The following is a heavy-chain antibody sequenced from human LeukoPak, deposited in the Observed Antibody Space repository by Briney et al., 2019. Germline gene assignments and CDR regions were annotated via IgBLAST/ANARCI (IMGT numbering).Heavy chain of an antibody. CDR1: GYTFTSYG. Sequence: ASVKVSCKASGYTFTSYGISWVRQAPGQGLEWMGWISAYNGNTNYAQKLQGRVTMTTDTSTSTSHMELRRLRSDDTAVYYCARDRAGPYYMDVWGKGTTVTVSS. CDR3: ARDRAGPYYMDV. V-gene: IGHV1-18*01. J-gene: IGHJ6*03. CDR2: ISAYNGNT.